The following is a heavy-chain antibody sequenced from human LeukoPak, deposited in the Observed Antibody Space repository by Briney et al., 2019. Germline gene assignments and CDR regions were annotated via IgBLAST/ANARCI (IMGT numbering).Heavy chain of an antibody. V-gene: IGHV1-24*01. CDR1: GYTLTELS. D-gene: IGHD3-22*01. J-gene: IGHJ5*02. CDR2: FDPEDGET. CDR3: ARVYDSSGLRRRGAWFDP. Sequence: ASVKVSCKVSGYTLTELSMHWVRQAPGKGLEWMGGFDPEDGETIYAQKFQGRVTMTEDTSTDTAYMELSSLRSDDTAVYYCARVYDSSGLRRRGAWFDPWGQGTLVTVSS.